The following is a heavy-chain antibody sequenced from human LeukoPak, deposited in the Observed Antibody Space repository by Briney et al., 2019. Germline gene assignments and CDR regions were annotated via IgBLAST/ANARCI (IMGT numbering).Heavy chain of an antibody. D-gene: IGHD6-19*01. V-gene: IGHV3-30*04. CDR2: ISYDGSNK. J-gene: IGHJ5*02. CDR1: GLTFSSYA. CDR3: ARGDSSGWYPSQNWFDP. Sequence: GGSLRLSCAASGLTFSSYAMHGARQAPGKGLEWVAVISYDGSNKYYADSVKGRFTISRDNSKNTLYLQMNSLRAEDTAVYYCARGDSSGWYPSQNWFDPWGQGTLVIVSS.